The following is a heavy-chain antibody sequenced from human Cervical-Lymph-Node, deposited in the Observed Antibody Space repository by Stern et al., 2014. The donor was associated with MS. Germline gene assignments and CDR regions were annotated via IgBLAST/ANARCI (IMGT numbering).Heavy chain of an antibody. CDR2: IVDGSGKT. V-gene: IGHV1-58*01. J-gene: IGHJ3*02. Sequence: QLVESGPEVKKPGTSVKVSCKASGFTFTSSAVQLVRQARGQGLEWIGWIVDGSGKTNYAQKFQERVTITKGMSSSKAYMGMSSLRCENTAVYYCAAEPMYYSDSVGAFDIWGQGTMVTVSS. CDR3: AAEPMYYSDSVGAFDI. D-gene: IGHD3-22*01. CDR1: GFTFTSSA.